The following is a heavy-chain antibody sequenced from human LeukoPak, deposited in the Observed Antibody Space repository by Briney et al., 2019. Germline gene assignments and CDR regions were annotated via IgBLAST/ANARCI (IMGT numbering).Heavy chain of an antibody. V-gene: IGHV3-21*04. Sequence: GGSLRLSCAASGFTFSSYWMSWVRQAPGKGLEWVSSISSSSSYIYYADSVKGRFTISRDNAKNSLYLQMNSLRAEDTAVYYCARDNSVRDEAWWFNPWGQGTLVTVSS. CDR1: GFTFSSYW. CDR3: ARDNSVRDEAWWFNP. CDR2: ISSSSSYI. J-gene: IGHJ5*02. D-gene: IGHD5-24*01.